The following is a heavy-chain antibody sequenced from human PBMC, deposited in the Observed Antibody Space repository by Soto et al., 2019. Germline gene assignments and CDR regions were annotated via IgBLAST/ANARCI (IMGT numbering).Heavy chain of an antibody. CDR2: IWYDGSNK. D-gene: IGHD4-17*01. J-gene: IGHJ3*02. Sequence: GGSLRLSCAASGFTFSTYGIHWVRQAPGKGLEWVAVIWYDGSNKYYADSVKGRFTISRDNSKNTLFLQMNSLRAEDTAVYYCARVYGDYVGHDAFDIWGQGTMVTVSS. CDR1: GFTFSTYG. V-gene: IGHV3-33*01. CDR3: ARVYGDYVGHDAFDI.